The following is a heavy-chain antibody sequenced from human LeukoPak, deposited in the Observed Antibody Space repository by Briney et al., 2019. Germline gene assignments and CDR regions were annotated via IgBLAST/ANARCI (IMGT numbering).Heavy chain of an antibody. J-gene: IGHJ4*02. CDR1: GGSISSGYY. D-gene: IGHD6-13*01. Sequence: PSETLSLTCTVSGGSISSGYYWGWIRQPPGKGLEWIGSIYHSGSTYYNPSLKSRVTISVDTSKNQFSLKLSSVTAADTAVYYCARYSVAAAGNPFDYWGQGTLVTVSS. CDR3: ARYSVAAAGNPFDY. V-gene: IGHV4-38-2*02. CDR2: IYHSGST.